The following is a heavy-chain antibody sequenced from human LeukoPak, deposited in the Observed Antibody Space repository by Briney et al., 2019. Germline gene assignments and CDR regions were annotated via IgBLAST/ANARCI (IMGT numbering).Heavy chain of an antibody. Sequence: GGSLRLSCAASGFSFSNYVVNWVRQAPGKGLVWVSRISSDGSDTIYADSVKGRFTMSRDNAKNTLYLQMNSLRAEDTAVYYCARAPAPIFGVVTSSYYYYGMDVWGQGTTVTVSS. CDR3: ARAPAPIFGVVTSSYYYYGMDV. D-gene: IGHD3-3*02. J-gene: IGHJ6*02. CDR1: GFSFSNYV. V-gene: IGHV3-74*01. CDR2: ISSDGSDT.